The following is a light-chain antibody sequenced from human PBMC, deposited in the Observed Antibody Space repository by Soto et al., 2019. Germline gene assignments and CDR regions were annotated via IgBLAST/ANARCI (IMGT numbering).Light chain of an antibody. Sequence: QSVLTQPASVSGSPGQSITISCTGTSSDVGGYYYVSWYQHHPGKAPKLMIYEVSYRPSGVSNRFSGSKSGNTASLTISGLQADDEADYYCSSYTSTSIPFVFGTGTKVTVL. V-gene: IGLV2-14*01. J-gene: IGLJ1*01. CDR1: SSDVGGYYY. CDR2: EVS. CDR3: SSYTSTSIPFV.